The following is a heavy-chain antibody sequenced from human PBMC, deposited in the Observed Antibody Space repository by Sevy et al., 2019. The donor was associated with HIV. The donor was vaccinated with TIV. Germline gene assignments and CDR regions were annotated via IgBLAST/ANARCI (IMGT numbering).Heavy chain of an antibody. Sequence: TLSLTCTVAGGSISSGAYSWNWIRQPPGKGLEWIGYIFHTGNTYYNASLKSRVTISVDRSKNHFSLKMTSVTAADTALYYCARDGGTVTTPGYFDYWGQGTLVTVSS. CDR1: GGSISSGAYS. J-gene: IGHJ4*02. V-gene: IGHV4-30-2*01. CDR2: IFHTGNT. D-gene: IGHD4-17*01. CDR3: ARDGGTVTTPGYFDY.